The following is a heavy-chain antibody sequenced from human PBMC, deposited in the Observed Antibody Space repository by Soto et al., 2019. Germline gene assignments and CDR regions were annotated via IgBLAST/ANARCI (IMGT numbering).Heavy chain of an antibody. J-gene: IGHJ4*02. CDR3: VRSKGGYSYGTPFDY. Sequence: PGGSLRLSCAASGFTFDHYAMHWVRQVLGKGLEWVSSISWNSGNIGYADSVKGRFTTSRDNAKNSLYLQMNSLRPEDTALYYCVRSKGGYSYGTPFDYWGQGSLVNVSS. D-gene: IGHD5-18*01. CDR1: GFTFDHYA. V-gene: IGHV3-9*01. CDR2: ISWNSGNI.